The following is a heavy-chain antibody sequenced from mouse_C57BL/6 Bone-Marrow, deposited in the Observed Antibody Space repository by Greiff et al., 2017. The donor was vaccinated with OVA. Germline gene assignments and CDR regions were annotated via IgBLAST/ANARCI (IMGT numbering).Heavy chain of an antibody. Sequence: QVQLQQSGAELVRPGTSVKLSCKASGYTFTSYWMHWVKQRPGQGLEWIGVIDPSDSYTNYNQKFKGKATWTVDTSSSTAYMQLSSLTSEDSAVYYCARRRWYFDVWGTGTTVTVSS. CDR2: IDPSDSYT. CDR3: ARRRWYFDV. J-gene: IGHJ1*03. V-gene: IGHV1-59*01. CDR1: GYTFTSYW.